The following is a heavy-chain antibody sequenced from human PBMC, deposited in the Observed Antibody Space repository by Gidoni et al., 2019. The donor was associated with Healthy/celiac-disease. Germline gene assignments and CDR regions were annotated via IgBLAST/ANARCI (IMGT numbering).Heavy chain of an antibody. J-gene: IGHJ4*02. Sequence: EVQLVESGGGLVQPGGSLRLSCAASGFTFSSYWMHWVRQAPGKGLVWVSRINSDGSSTSYADFVKGRFTISRDNAKNTLYLQMNSLRAEDTAVYYCAREPVTTYTSFDYWGQGTLVTVSS. V-gene: IGHV3-74*01. CDR3: AREPVTTYTSFDY. CDR2: INSDGSST. D-gene: IGHD4-4*01. CDR1: GFTFSSYW.